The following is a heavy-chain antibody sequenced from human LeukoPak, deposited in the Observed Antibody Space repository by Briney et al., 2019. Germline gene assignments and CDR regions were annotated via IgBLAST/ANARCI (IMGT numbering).Heavy chain of an antibody. CDR2: IYYSGST. V-gene: IGHV4-59*01. CDR1: GGSISSYY. Sequence: PSETLSLTCTVSGGSISSYYWSWIRQPPGKGLEWIGYIYYSGSTNYNPSLKSRVTISVDTSKNQFSPKLSSVTAADTAVYYCASTGYYDILTGYYILGPFDYWGQGTLVTVSS. D-gene: IGHD3-9*01. CDR3: ASTGYYDILTGYYILGPFDY. J-gene: IGHJ4*02.